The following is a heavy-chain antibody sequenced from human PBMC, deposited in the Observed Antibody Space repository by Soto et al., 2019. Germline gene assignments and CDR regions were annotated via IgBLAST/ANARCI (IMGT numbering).Heavy chain of an antibody. D-gene: IGHD2-21*01. CDR3: ARVAYGAYHFDS. Sequence: EVQLVESGGGLVQPGGSLRLSCGASGFTFSSYWMHWVRQAPGEWLVWVSRINSDGSTRSYADSVKGRFTISRDNAKNTLFLQMNSLRAEDTAVYYCARVAYGAYHFDSWGQGTLVT. CDR2: INSDGSTR. J-gene: IGHJ4*02. CDR1: GFTFSSYW. V-gene: IGHV3-74*01.